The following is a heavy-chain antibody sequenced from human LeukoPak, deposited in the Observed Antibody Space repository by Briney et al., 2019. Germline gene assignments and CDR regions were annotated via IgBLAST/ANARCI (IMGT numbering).Heavy chain of an antibody. CDR2: IRPIADTT. J-gene: IGHJ3*02. Sequence: ASVKVSCKASGYTFTSYYMRWVRQAPGLGLEWMGIIRPIADTTTYAQKFQGRVTMTRDMSTSTVYMELSSLRSEDTAVYYCARDVPYCGGDCHDAFDIWGQGTMVTVSS. CDR3: ARDVPYCGGDCHDAFDI. CDR1: GYTFTSYY. V-gene: IGHV1-46*01. D-gene: IGHD2-21*02.